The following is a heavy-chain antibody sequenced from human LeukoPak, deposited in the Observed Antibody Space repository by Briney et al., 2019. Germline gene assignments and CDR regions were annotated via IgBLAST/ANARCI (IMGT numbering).Heavy chain of an antibody. CDR1: GFTFSNYA. CDR2: ISYDGSNK. J-gene: IGHJ4*02. D-gene: IGHD1-20*01. V-gene: IGHV3-30-3*01. CDR3: ARDGTHNWDHFDY. Sequence: PGGSLRLSCAASGFTFSNYAMHCFRQAPGKGLEWVAAISYDGSNKYYADSVKGRFSISRDNSKNTLYLQMNSLRAEDTAVYYCARDGTHNWDHFDYWGQGTLVTVSS.